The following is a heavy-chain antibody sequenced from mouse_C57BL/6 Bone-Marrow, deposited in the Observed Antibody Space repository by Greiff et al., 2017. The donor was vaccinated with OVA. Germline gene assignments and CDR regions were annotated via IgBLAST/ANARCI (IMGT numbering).Heavy chain of an antibody. Sequence: VQLKESGAELVRPGASVKLSCTASGFNIKDDYMHWVKQRPEQGLEWIGWIDPENGDTEYASKFQGKATITADTSSNTAYLQLSSLTSEDTAVYYCTTDGNVDYWGQGTTLTVSS. CDR2: IDPENGDT. J-gene: IGHJ2*01. CDR1: GFNIKDDY. V-gene: IGHV14-4*01. CDR3: TTDGNVDY. D-gene: IGHD2-1*01.